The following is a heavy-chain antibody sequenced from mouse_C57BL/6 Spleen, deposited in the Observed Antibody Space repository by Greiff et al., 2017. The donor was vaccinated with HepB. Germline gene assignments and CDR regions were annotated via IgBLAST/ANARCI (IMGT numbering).Heavy chain of an antibody. D-gene: IGHD1-1*01. J-gene: IGHJ2*01. CDR3: AREGSSPYDLDY. V-gene: IGHV1-55*01. CDR1: GYTFTSYW. Sequence: QVQLQQPGAELVKPGASVKMSCKASGYTFTSYWITWVKQSPGQGLEWIGDIYPGSGSTNYNEKFKSKATLTVDTSSSTAYMQLSSLTSEDSAVYYCAREGSSPYDLDYWGKGTTLTVSS. CDR2: IYPGSGST.